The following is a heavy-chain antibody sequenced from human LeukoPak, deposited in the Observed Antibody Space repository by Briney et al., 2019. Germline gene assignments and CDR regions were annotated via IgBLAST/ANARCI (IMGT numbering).Heavy chain of an antibody. CDR3: AKLENSGY. CDR2: ISSNGGST. D-gene: IGHD1-26*01. Sequence: GGSLRLSCAASGFTFSSYAMHWVRQAPGKGLEYVSAISSNGGSTYYANSVKGRFTISRDNSKNTLYLQMGSLRAEDMAVYYCAKLENSGYWGQGTLVTVSS. CDR1: GFTFSSYA. J-gene: IGHJ4*02. V-gene: IGHV3-64*01.